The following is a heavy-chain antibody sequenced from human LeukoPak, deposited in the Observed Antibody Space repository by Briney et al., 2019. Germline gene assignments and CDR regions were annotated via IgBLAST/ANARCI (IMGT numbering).Heavy chain of an antibody. CDR2: FFYSGST. V-gene: IGHV4-59*01. J-gene: IGHJ5*02. Sequence: SETLSLTCTVSGDSITNYYWNWIRQPPGRGLEWVWHFFYSGSTNYNPSLKSRVTISLDASKNQLSLNLPSVTTADTAVYYCARVRRDGYNYRWFDPWGQGTLVTVSS. CDR1: GDSITNYY. CDR3: ARVRRDGYNYRWFDP. D-gene: IGHD5-24*01.